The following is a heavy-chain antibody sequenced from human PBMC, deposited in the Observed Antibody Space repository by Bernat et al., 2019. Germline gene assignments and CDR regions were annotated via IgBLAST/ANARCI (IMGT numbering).Heavy chain of an antibody. D-gene: IGHD4/OR15-4a*01. CDR3: ARGTIWPANFDY. CDR1: GGSISSGGYY. J-gene: IGHJ4*02. Sequence: QVQLQESGPGLVKPSQTLSLTCTVSGGSISSGGYYWSWIRQHPGKGLEWIGYIYYSGSTYYNPSLKSLVTISVDTSKNQFSLKLSSVTAADTAVYYCARGTIWPANFDYWGQGTLVTVSS. CDR2: IYYSGST. V-gene: IGHV4-31*01.